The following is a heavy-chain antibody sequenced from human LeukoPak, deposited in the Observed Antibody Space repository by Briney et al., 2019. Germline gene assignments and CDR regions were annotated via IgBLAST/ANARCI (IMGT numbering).Heavy chain of an antibody. D-gene: IGHD3-9*01. CDR3: LLTGYYLYYFDY. V-gene: IGHV4-39*01. Sequence: PSETLSLTCTVSGGSISSSSYYWGWIRQPPGKGLEWIGSIYYSGSTYYNPSLKSRVTISVDTSKNQFSLKLSSVTAADTAVHYCLLTGYYLYYFDYWGQGTLVTVSS. J-gene: IGHJ4*02. CDR2: IYYSGST. CDR1: GGSISSSSYY.